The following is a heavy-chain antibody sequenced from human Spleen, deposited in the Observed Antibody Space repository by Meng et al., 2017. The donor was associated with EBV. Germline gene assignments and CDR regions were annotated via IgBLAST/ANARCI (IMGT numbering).Heavy chain of an antibody. CDR1: GYTLSSHA. V-gene: IGHV7-4-1*02. Sequence: GQRVHVGTGPKKPGAAVKVSCKAFGYTLSSHAMNWVRQAPGQGLEWLGWINTNTGSPTYAQGFRGRFLFSLDTSVSTAYLQISSLKAEDTAVYYCASGGWGDYWGQGTLVTVSS. D-gene: IGHD6-19*01. J-gene: IGHJ4*02. CDR3: ASGGWGDY. CDR2: INTNTGSP.